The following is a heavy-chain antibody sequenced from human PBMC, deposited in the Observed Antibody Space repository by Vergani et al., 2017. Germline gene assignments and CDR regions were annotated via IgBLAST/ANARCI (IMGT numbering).Heavy chain of an antibody. CDR2: INPSGGST. Sequence: QVQLVQSGAEVKKPGASVKVSCKASGYTFTSYYMHWVRQAPGQGLEWMGIINPSGGSTSYAQKFQGRVTMTRDTSTSTVYMELSSLRSEDTAVYYCARTVRYYDSSGYYYWYFDLWGRGTLVTVSS. D-gene: IGHD3-22*01. V-gene: IGHV1-46*01. J-gene: IGHJ2*01. CDR3: ARTVRYYDSSGYYYWYFDL. CDR1: GYTFTSYY.